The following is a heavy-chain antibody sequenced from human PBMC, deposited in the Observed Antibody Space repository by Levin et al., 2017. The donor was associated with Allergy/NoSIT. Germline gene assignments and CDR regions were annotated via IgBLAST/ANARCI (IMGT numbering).Heavy chain of an antibody. CDR2: IKSKTDGGTT. CDR1: GFTFSNAW. V-gene: IGHV3-15*01. D-gene: IGHD5-18*01. CDR3: TTRGGYSYGYLYYYYYGMDV. Sequence: GGSLRLSCAASGFTFSNAWMSWVRQAPGKGLEWVGRIKSKTDGGTTDYAAPVKGRFTISRDDSKNTLYLQMNSLKTEDTAVYYCTTRGGYSYGYLYYYYYGMDVWGQGTTVTVSS. J-gene: IGHJ6*02.